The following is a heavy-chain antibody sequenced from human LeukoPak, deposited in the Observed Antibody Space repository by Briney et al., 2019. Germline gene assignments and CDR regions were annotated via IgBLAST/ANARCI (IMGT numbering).Heavy chain of an antibody. D-gene: IGHD2-21*01. CDR3: ARLRLTYYFDY. J-gene: IGHJ4*02. CDR1: GGSFSGYY. Sequence: SETLSLTCAVYGGSFSGYYWSWIRQPPGKGLEWIGEINHSGSTNYNPSLKSRVTISVDTSKNQFSLKLGSVTAADTAVYYGARLRLTYYFDYWGQGTLVTVSS. V-gene: IGHV4-34*01. CDR2: INHSGST.